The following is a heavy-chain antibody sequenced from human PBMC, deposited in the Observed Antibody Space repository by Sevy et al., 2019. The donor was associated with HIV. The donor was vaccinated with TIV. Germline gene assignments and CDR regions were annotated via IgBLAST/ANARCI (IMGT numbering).Heavy chain of an antibody. CDR1: GGSFSGYY. Sequence: SESLSLTCAVYGGSFSGYYWSWIRQPPGKGLEWIGEINHSGSTNYNPSLKSRVTISVDTSKNQFSLKLSSVTAADTAVYYCARDPGCSSTSCYHQDGYSGPPMFDYWGQGTLVTVSS. V-gene: IGHV4-34*01. D-gene: IGHD2-2*01. CDR2: INHSGST. CDR3: ARDPGCSSTSCYHQDGYSGPPMFDY. J-gene: IGHJ4*02.